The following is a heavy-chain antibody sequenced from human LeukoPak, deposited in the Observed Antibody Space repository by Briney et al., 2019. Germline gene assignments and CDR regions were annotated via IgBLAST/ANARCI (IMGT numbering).Heavy chain of an antibody. CDR1: GFTFNNYG. CDR2: ISYDGSNK. D-gene: IGHD6-13*01. Sequence: GGSLRLSCAASGFTFNNYGMHWVRQAPGKGLEWVAVISYDGSNKYYAGSVKGRFTISRDNSKNTLYLQMNSPRVEDTALYYCEAAAGRGYWGQGTLVTVSS. CDR3: EAAAGRGY. V-gene: IGHV3-30*03. J-gene: IGHJ4*02.